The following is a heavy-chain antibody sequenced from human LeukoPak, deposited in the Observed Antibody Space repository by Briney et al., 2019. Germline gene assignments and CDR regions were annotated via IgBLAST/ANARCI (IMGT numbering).Heavy chain of an antibody. CDR2: INHGGST. D-gene: IGHD3-9*01. J-gene: IGHJ4*02. V-gene: IGHV4-34*01. CDR3: AREGVYYDILAAYYRPYYFDF. CDR1: GGSFSGYY. Sequence: EPLSLTCAVYGGSFSGYYWSWIRQPPGKGLEWIGEINHGGSTNYNPSLKSRLTISVDTSKNQFSLKLSSVTAADTAVYYCAREGVYYDILAAYYRPYYFDFWGQGTLVTVYS.